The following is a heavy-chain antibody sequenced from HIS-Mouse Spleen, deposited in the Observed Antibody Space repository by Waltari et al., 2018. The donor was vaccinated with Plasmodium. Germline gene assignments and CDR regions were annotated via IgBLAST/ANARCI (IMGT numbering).Heavy chain of an antibody. Sequence: QVQIQESGPGLVKPSPTLCLTCTDPGSYMRSVYSYWSWIRQHPGKGRARIGYIYYSGSTYYNPSLKSRVAISVDTSKNQFSLNLSSVTAADTAVDYCVRWVGNWFDPWGQGTLVTVSS. CDR3: VRWVGNWFDP. D-gene: IGHD1-26*01. CDR2: IYYSGST. V-gene: IGHV4-31*03. J-gene: IGHJ5*02. CDR1: GSYMRSVYSY.